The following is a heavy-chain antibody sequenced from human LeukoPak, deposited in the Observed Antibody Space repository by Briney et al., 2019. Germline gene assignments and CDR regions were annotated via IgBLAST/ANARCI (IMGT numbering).Heavy chain of an antibody. V-gene: IGHV3-7*05. CDR3: VRDMDV. CDR1: EFTFSSYS. Sequence: GGSLRLSCAASEFTFSSYSMTWVRQAPGKGLEWVANINQDGHEKNYVDSVKGRFTISRDNPKNSLYLQMNSLRAEDTAVYFCVRDMDVWAQGTTVTVSS. J-gene: IGHJ6*02. CDR2: INQDGHEK.